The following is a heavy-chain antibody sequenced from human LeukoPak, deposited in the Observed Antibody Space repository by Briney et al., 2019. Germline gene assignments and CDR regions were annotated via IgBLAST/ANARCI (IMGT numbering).Heavy chain of an antibody. J-gene: IGHJ6*02. CDR1: GFTVSSNY. CDR3: ASSLLQLWSYGMDV. CDR2: IYSGGST. V-gene: IGHV3-53*04. D-gene: IGHD5-18*01. Sequence: PGGSLRLSCAASGFTVSSNYMSWVRQAPGKGLEWVSVIYSGGSTYYADSVKGRFTISRHNSKNTLYLQMNSLRAEDTAVYYCASSLLQLWSYGMDVWGQGTTVTVSS.